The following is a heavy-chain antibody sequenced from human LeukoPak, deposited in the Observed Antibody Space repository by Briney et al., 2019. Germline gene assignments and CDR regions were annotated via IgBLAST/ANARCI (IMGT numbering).Heavy chain of an antibody. V-gene: IGHV4-39*07. CDR1: GGSISSSSYY. J-gene: IGHJ3*02. CDR3: ARGSLPDQGDSDAFDI. CDR2: IYYSGST. Sequence: KPSETLSLTCTVSGGSISSSSYYWGWIRQPPGKGLEWIGSIYYSGSTYYNPSLKSRVTISVDTSKNQFSLKLSSVTAADTAVYYCARGSLPDQGDSDAFDIWGQGTMVTVSS. D-gene: IGHD1-14*01.